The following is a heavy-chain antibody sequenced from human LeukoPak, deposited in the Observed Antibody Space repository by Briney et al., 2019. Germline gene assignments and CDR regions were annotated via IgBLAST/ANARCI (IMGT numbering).Heavy chain of an antibody. V-gene: IGHV4-59*01. Sequence: SETLSLTCTVSGGSLNNYYWSWIRQPAGKGLEYIGYIYYSGSTNYNPSLKSRVTISVDTSKNQFSLKLSSVTAADTAVYYCARGHLTGTYKIDYWGQGTLVTVSS. J-gene: IGHJ4*02. CDR1: GGSLNNYY. D-gene: IGHD1-20*01. CDR3: ARGHLTGTYKIDY. CDR2: IYYSGST.